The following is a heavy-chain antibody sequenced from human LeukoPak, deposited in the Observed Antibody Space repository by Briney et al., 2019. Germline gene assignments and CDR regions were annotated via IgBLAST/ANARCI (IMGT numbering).Heavy chain of an antibody. CDR1: GGTFSSYA. J-gene: IGHJ6*03. Sequence: SSVKVSCKASGGTFSSYAISWVRQAPGQGLEWMGGIIPIFGTANYAQKFHGRVTITTDESTSTAYMELSSLRSEDTAVYYCARVRPYYYYMDVWGKGTTVTVSS. V-gene: IGHV1-69*05. CDR3: ARVRPYYYYMDV. CDR2: IIPIFGTA.